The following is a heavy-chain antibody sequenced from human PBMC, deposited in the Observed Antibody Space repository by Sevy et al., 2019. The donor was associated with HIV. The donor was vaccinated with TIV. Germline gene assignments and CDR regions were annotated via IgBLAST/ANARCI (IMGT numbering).Heavy chain of an antibody. CDR2: ISSSGSTI. Sequence: GGSLRLSCAASGFTFSSYEMNWVRQAPGKGLEWVSYISSSGSTIYYADSVKGRFTISRDNAKNSLYLQMNSLRAEDTAVYYCARDRHSSSTSCSTTLGDVWGQGTTVTVSS. V-gene: IGHV3-48*03. J-gene: IGHJ6*02. D-gene: IGHD2-2*01. CDR3: ARDRHSSSTSCSTTLGDV. CDR1: GFTFSSYE.